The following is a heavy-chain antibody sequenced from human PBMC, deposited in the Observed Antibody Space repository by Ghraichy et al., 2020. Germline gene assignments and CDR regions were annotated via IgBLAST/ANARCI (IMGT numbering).Heavy chain of an antibody. D-gene: IGHD6-6*01. V-gene: IGHV4-39*01. CDR1: GGSISSSSYY. CDR2: IYYSGST. Sequence: SETLSLTCTVSGGSISSSSYYWGWIRQPPGKGLEWIGSIYYSGSTYYNPSLKSRVTISVDTSKNQFSLKLSSVTAADTAVYYCARHGGDSIAARPLLDYWGQGTLVTVSS. CDR3: ARHGGDSIAARPLLDY. J-gene: IGHJ4*02.